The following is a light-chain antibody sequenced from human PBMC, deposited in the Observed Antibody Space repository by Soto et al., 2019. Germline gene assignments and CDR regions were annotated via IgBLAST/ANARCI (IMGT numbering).Light chain of an antibody. Sequence: QAVVTQPPSVSGAPGQRVTISCTGSSSNIGAGYDVHWYQHLPGTAPKLLIYGNINRPSGVPDRFSGSQSGTSASLAITGLQAEDEADYYCQSSDSSLSGAVVFGGGTKLTVL. CDR2: GNI. CDR3: QSSDSSLSGAVV. CDR1: SSNIGAGYD. V-gene: IGLV1-40*01. J-gene: IGLJ2*01.